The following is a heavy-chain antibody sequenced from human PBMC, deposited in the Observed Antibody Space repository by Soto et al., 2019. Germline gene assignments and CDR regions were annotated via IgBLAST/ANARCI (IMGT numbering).Heavy chain of an antibody. D-gene: IGHD5-12*01. CDR2: ISCDGSNK. J-gene: IGHJ5*02. Sequence: QVQLVESGGGVVQPGRSLRLSCAASGFTFSSYGMHWVRQAPGKGLEWVAVISCDGSNKYYADSVKGRFTISRDNSKNTLYLQMNSLRAEDTAVYYCAKEMATISSWFDPWGQGTLVTVSS. V-gene: IGHV3-30*18. CDR1: GFTFSSYG. CDR3: AKEMATISSWFDP.